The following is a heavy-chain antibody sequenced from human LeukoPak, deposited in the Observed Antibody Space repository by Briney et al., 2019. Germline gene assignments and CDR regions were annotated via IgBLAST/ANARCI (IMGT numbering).Heavy chain of an antibody. V-gene: IGHV1-58*02. CDR2: IVVGSGNT. CDR3: ARAITVVTRGNYYYYYMDV. D-gene: IGHD4-23*01. J-gene: IGHJ6*03. CDR1: GFTFTSSA. Sequence: GTSVKVSCKASGFTFTSSAMQWVRQARGQRLEWIGWIVVGSGNTNYAQKFQERVTITRDMSTSTAYMEPSSLRSEDTAVYYCARAITVVTRGNYYYYYMDVWGKGTTVTVSS.